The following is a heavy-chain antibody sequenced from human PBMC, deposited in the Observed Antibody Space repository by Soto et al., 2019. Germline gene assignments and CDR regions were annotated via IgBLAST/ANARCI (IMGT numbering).Heavy chain of an antibody. D-gene: IGHD3-16*02. Sequence: QVHLGQSGTEVKKPGSSVKVSCKASGGTFSRSGFSWVRQAPGQGLEWMGMVVPSLDTTNYAQKFQARVTITADDVTTTAYMELRSLRSEDTAVYYCARWPQPRYTADPYAVDVWGQGTRVIVSS. CDR3: ARWPQPRYTADPYAVDV. V-gene: IGHV1-69*11. CDR1: GGTFSRSG. J-gene: IGHJ6*02. CDR2: VVPSLDTT.